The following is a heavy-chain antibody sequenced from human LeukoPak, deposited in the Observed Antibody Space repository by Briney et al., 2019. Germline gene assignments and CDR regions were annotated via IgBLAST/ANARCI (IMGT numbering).Heavy chain of an antibody. J-gene: IGHJ5*02. D-gene: IGHD4-17*01. CDR3: ARLSPPTTTVTPYNWFDP. CDR2: IYYSGST. Sequence: KASETLSLTCTVSGGSISSYYWSWIRQPPGKGLEWIGYIYYSGSTNYNPSLKSRVTISVDTSKNQFSLKLSSVTAADTAVYYCARLSPPTTTVTPYNWFDPWGQGTLVTVSS. V-gene: IGHV4-59*01. CDR1: GGSISSYY.